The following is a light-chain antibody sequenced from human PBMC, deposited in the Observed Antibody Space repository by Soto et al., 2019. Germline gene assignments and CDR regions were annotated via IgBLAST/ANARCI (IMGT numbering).Light chain of an antibody. CDR3: SSYAGSDNLGVL. CDR2: EVD. Sequence: QSALTQPPSASGSPGQSVTLSCTGTSSDVGTYNFVSWYQQYPGKAPRLMIYEVDKRPSGVPDRFSGSKSGNTASLTVSGLQAEDEADYYCSSYAGSDNLGVLFGGGTKLTVL. V-gene: IGLV2-8*01. CDR1: SSDVGTYNF. J-gene: IGLJ3*02.